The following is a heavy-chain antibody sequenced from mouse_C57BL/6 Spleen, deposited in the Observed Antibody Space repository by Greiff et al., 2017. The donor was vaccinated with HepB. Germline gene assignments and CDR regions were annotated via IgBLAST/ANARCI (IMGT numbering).Heavy chain of an antibody. CDR2: IYPGGGYT. J-gene: IGHJ4*01. Sequence: VQRVESGAELVRPGTSVKMSCKASGYTFTNYWIGWAKQRPGHGLEWIGDIYPGGGYTNYNEKFKGKATLTADKSSSTAYMQFSSLTSEDSAIYYCARGGTAQARDAMDYWGQGTSVTVSS. D-gene: IGHD3-2*02. CDR3: ARGGTAQARDAMDY. CDR1: GYTFTNYW. V-gene: IGHV1-63*01.